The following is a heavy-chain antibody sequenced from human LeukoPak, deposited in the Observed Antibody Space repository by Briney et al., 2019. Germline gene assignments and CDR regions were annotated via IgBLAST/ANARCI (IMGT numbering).Heavy chain of an antibody. Sequence: GGSLRLSCAASGFTFSRFWMSWVRQAPGKGLEWVANIKEDGSEKHYVDSVKGRFTISRDNAKNSLYLQMNSLRADDTSVYYCARDAMRGGGYDYWGQGTLVTVSS. CDR2: IKEDGSEK. J-gene: IGHJ4*02. V-gene: IGHV3-7*01. D-gene: IGHD3-16*01. CDR3: ARDAMRGGGYDY. CDR1: GFTFSRFW.